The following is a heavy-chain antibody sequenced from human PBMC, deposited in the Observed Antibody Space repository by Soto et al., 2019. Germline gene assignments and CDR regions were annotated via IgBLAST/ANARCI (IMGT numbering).Heavy chain of an antibody. V-gene: IGHV1-18*01. J-gene: IGHJ5*02. CDR3: ARATQQGCISTSCYVGWFDP. D-gene: IGHD2-2*01. Sequence: QVQLVQSGAEVKKPGASVKVSCKASGYTFTSYGISWVRQAPGQGLEWMGWISAYNGNTNYAQKLQGRVTMTTDTSTSKAYMELRSLRSDDTAVYYCARATQQGCISTSCYVGWFDPWGQGTLVTVSS. CDR1: GYTFTSYG. CDR2: ISAYNGNT.